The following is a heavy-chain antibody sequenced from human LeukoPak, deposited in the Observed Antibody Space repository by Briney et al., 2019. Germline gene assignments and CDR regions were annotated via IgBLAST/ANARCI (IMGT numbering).Heavy chain of an antibody. D-gene: IGHD3-10*01. CDR1: GFTFSNAW. Sequence: RSGGSLRLSCAASGFTFSNAWMSWVRQAPGKGLEWVGRIKSNTDGGTTDYTAPVKGRFTISRDDSKNTLYLQMNSLKTVDTAVYYCTTGPFDYYGSASYLANGMDVWGQGTTVTVSS. V-gene: IGHV3-15*01. CDR2: IKSNTDGGTT. CDR3: TTGPFDYYGSASYLANGMDV. J-gene: IGHJ6*02.